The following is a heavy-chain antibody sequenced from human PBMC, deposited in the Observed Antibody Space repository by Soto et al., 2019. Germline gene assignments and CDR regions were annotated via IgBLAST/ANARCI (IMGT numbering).Heavy chain of an antibody. J-gene: IGHJ4*02. CDR2: ISYDGSNK. D-gene: IGHD3-22*01. Sequence: GGSLRLSCAASGFTFSSYAMHWVRQAPGKGLEWVAVISYDGSNKYYADSVKGRFTISRDNSKNTLYLQMNSLRAEDTAVYYCARDANYYDSSGQTAGYWGQGTLVTVSS. V-gene: IGHV3-30-3*01. CDR1: GFTFSSYA. CDR3: ARDANYYDSSGQTAGY.